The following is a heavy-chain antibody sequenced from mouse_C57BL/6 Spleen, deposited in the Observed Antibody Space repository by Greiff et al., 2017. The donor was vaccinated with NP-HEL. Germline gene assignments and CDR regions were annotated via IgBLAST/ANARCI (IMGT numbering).Heavy chain of an antibody. J-gene: IGHJ2*01. CDR2: ISDGGSYT. V-gene: IGHV5-4*01. Sequence: EVQGVESGGGLVKPGGSLKLSCAASGFTFSSYAMSWVRQTPEKRLEWVATISDGGSYTYYPDNVKGRFTISRDNAKNNLYLQMSHLKSEDTAMYYCARGWGYYDSFDYVGQGTTLTVSS. CDR1: GFTFSSYA. CDR3: ARGWGYYDSFDY. D-gene: IGHD2-4*01.